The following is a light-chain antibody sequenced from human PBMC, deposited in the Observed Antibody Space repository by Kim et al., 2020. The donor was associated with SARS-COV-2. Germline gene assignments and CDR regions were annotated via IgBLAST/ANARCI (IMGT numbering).Light chain of an antibody. V-gene: IGKV3-11*01. CDR1: QSVSSY. CDR3: QQRSNWPHT. J-gene: IGKJ3*01. Sequence: VSPGERATRSCRASQSVSSYLAWYQQKPGQAPRLLIYDASNRATGIPARFSGSGSGTDFTLTISSLEPEDFAVYYCQQRSNWPHTFGPGTKVDIK. CDR2: DAS.